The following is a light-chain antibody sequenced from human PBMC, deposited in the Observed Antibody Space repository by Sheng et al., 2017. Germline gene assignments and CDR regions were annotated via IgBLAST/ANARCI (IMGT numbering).Light chain of an antibody. CDR1: SSNIGSNY. J-gene: IGLJ3*02. V-gene: IGLV1-47*01. CDR2: RNN. Sequence: QPVLTQPPSAAGTPGQRVTISCSGSSSNIGSNYVFWYQHLPGMAPKVVIYRNNRRPSGVPDRFSGSKSGTSASLAISGLRSEDEAEYYCAAWDDSLIGGVFGGGTKLTVL. CDR3: AAWDDSLIGGV.